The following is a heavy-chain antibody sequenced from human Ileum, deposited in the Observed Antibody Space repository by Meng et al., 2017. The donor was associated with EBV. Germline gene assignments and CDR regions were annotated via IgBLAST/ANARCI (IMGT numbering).Heavy chain of an antibody. CDR2: ITASGGTS. Sequence: EVALVGSGGGLWQPGGSRRLSCAASGFNFNIYSINWVRQAPGRGLEWVSGITASGGTSYYADSVKGRFSFSRENSANTVYLQIYILRVEDTAVYFCSNLLYTYWGQGTLVTVSS. CDR3: SNLLYTY. V-gene: IGHV3-23*04. J-gene: IGHJ4*02. D-gene: IGHD3-3*01. CDR1: GFNFNIYS.